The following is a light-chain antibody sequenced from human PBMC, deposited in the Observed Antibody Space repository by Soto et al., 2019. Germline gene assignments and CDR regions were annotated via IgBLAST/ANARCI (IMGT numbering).Light chain of an antibody. Sequence: DIQMTQSPSSLSASVGDRVTITCRASQTISSFLNWYQHKPGKAPNLLIYAASSLQSGVPSRFSGSGSGTDFTLTISSLQPEEFATYDCQQSYSHPLTFGPGTKVDI. CDR3: QQSYSHPLT. J-gene: IGKJ3*01. CDR2: AAS. V-gene: IGKV1-39*01. CDR1: QTISSF.